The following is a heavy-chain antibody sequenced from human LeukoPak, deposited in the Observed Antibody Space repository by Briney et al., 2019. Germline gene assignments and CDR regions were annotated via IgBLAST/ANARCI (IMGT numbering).Heavy chain of an antibody. V-gene: IGHV4-34*01. D-gene: IGHD5-24*01. J-gene: IGHJ4*02. Sequence: SETLSLTCAVYGGSFSGYYWSWIRNPPGKGLEWIGEINHSGSTNYNPSLKSRVTISVDTSKNQFSLKLSSVTAADTAVYYCARVIYGYWVDYWGQGTLVTVSS. CDR2: INHSGST. CDR1: GGSFSGYY. CDR3: ARVIYGYWVDY.